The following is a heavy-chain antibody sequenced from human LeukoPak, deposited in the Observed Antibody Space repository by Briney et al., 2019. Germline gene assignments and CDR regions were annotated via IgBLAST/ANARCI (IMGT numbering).Heavy chain of an antibody. CDR1: GFTFGDYA. Sequence: GGSLRLFCKASGFTFGDYAMSWVRQAPGKGLEWVGFIRSKAYGGTTEYAASVKDRFTISRDDSKSIAYLQMNSLKTEDTAVYYCARGVATIPYFDYWGQGTLVTVSS. J-gene: IGHJ4*02. CDR3: ARGVATIPYFDY. CDR2: IRSKAYGGTT. D-gene: IGHD5-12*01. V-gene: IGHV3-49*04.